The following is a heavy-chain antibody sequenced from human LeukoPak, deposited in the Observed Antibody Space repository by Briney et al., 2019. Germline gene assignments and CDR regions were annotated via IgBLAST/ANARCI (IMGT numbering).Heavy chain of an antibody. CDR1: GFTFSDHY. D-gene: IGHD6-19*01. V-gene: IGHV3-23*01. J-gene: IGHJ4*02. Sequence: GGSLRLSCAASGFTFSDHYMDWVRQAPGKGLEWVSAISGSGGSTYYADSVKGRFTISRDNSKNTLYLQMNSLRAEDTAVYYCAKGGGWSPAVLFDYWGQGTLVTVSS. CDR2: ISGSGGST. CDR3: AKGGGWSPAVLFDY.